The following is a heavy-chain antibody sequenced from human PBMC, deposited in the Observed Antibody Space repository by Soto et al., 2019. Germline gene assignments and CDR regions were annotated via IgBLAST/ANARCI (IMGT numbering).Heavy chain of an antibody. CDR3: ATVVGVGRYWFDS. CDR1: VYTLSEVS. CDR2: VDPKDGKI. Sequence: QVHLVQSGAEVKKPGASVKVSCKVSVYTLSEVSIHWVRQGLGKGLEWMGGVDPKDGKIIYAQSPQGRVTMTEDTTTETASMELNSLTSEDTAIYYCATVVGVGRYWFDSWGQGTHVTVSS. D-gene: IGHD2-8*01. J-gene: IGHJ5*01. V-gene: IGHV1-24*01.